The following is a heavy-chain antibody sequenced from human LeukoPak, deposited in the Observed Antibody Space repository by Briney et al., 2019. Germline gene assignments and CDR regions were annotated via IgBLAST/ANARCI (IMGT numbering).Heavy chain of an antibody. CDR3: ARHDYSTHYFDS. J-gene: IGHJ4*02. D-gene: IGHD4-11*01. CDR1: GGSISNYY. V-gene: IGHV4-59*01. CDR2: IYYSGST. Sequence: SETLSLTCTVSGGSISNYYWSWIRQPPGKRLEWIGYIYYSGSTNYNPSLKSRVTISLDTSKSQFSLKLSSVTATDTAVYYCARHDYSTHYFDSWGQGTLVTVSS.